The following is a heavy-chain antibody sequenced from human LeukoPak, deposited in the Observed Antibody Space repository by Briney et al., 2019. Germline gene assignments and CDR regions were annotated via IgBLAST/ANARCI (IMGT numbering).Heavy chain of an antibody. CDR3: ARVIEWLTTGYPFRWFDP. CDR1: GGSISSYY. J-gene: IGHJ5*02. Sequence: SETLSLTCTVSGGSISSYYWSWIRQPPGKGLEWIGYIYYSGSTNYNPSLKSRVTISVDTSKNQFSLKLSSVTAADTAVYYCARVIEWLTTGYPFRWFDPWGQGTLVTLSS. D-gene: IGHD5-18*01. V-gene: IGHV4-59*01. CDR2: IYYSGST.